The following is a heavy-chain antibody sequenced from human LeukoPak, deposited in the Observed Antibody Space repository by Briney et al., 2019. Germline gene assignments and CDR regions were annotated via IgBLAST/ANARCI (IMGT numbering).Heavy chain of an antibody. CDR1: GGTFSSYA. CDR2: IIPIFGTA. D-gene: IGHD2-15*01. CDR3: ARDCSGGSCYYGDY. Sequence: ASVKVSCKASGGTFSSYAISWVRQAPGQGLEWMGGIIPIFGTANYAQKFQGRVTITADESTSTAYMELSSLRSEDMAVYYCARDCSGGSCYYGDYWGQGTLVTVSS. V-gene: IGHV1-69*13. J-gene: IGHJ4*02.